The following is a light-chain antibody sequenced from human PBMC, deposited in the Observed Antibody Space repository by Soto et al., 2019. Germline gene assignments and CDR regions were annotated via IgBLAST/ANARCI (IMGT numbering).Light chain of an antibody. J-gene: IGKJ1*01. V-gene: IGKV3-20*01. CDR1: QSVSSIY. CDR2: GAS. CDR3: PQYGSSPWT. Sequence: IVLTQSPGTLSLSPGQRATLSCRARQSVSSIYLVWYQQKPGQAPRLLIYGASRRATGIPDRFTGSGSGTDFPLTSCRLEHEEFAVDPWPQYGSSPWTFGQGPKA.